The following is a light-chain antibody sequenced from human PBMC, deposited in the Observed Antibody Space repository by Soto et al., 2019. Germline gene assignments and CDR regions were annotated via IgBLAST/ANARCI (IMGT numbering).Light chain of an antibody. V-gene: IGKV3-20*01. CDR3: QQYNNWPLYT. CDR2: GGS. Sequence: EILLTQSPGTLSLSPGETATLSCRASQSVTSTYLAWYQQRPGQSPRLIIYGGSTRATGFPDRFSGGGSGTDFTLTISSLQSEDFAVYYCQQYNNWPLYTFGQGTKLEIK. CDR1: QSVTSTY. J-gene: IGKJ2*01.